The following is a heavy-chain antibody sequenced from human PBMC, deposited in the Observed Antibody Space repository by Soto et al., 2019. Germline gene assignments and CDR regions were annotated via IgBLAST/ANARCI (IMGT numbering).Heavy chain of an antibody. CDR2: IDPIDSYT. V-gene: IGHV5-10-1*01. J-gene: IGHJ6*02. CDR3: ARRYCSSASCPRNYYGMDV. D-gene: IGHD2-2*01. CDR1: GYNFASYW. Sequence: EALKISCQGSGYNFASYWISWVRQMPGKGLEWMGRIDPIDSYTNYSPSFQGHVTISADKSISTAYLQWSSLKASDTAMYYCARRYCSSASCPRNYYGMDVWGQGTTVTVSS.